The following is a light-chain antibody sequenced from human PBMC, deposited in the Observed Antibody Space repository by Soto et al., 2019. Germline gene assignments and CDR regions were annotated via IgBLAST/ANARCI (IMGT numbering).Light chain of an antibody. V-gene: IGKV3-11*01. CDR2: DTS. CDR3: QQRGNWPPGFT. J-gene: IGKJ3*01. CDR1: QSVGMQ. Sequence: EIVLTQSPATLSLSPGERATLSCRASQSVGMQLAWYQQKPGQAPRLLIYDTSNRATGIPARFSGSGSGTDFTLTISSLEPEDFAVYYCQQRGNWPPGFTFGPGTKVDIK.